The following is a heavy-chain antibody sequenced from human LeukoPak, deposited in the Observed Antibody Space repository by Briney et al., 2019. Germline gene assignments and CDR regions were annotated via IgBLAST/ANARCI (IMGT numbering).Heavy chain of an antibody. V-gene: IGHV4-34*01. CDR1: GGSFSGYY. D-gene: IGHD2-21*01. J-gene: IGHJ4*02. CDR3: ARDNGGARWLVD. Sequence: SETLSLTCAVYGGSFSGYYWSWIRQPPGKGLEWIGEINHSGSTNYNPSLKSRVTISVDTSKKQFSLKLTSVTAADTAVYYCARDNGGARWLVDWGQGTLVTVSS. CDR2: INHSGST.